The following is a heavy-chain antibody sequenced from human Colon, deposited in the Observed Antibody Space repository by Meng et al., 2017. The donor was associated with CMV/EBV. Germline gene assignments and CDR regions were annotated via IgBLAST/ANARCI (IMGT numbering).Heavy chain of an antibody. CDR1: GYPFNTYW. CDR2: IYPADSDT. D-gene: IGHD3-3*01. CDR3: ARGGVVNGFDV. Sequence: KVSCKASGYPFNTYWIGWVRQMPGQGLEWMGLIYPADSDTRYSPSFQGLVTISSDKSISTAYLQWSSLKASDTATYYCARGGVVNGFDVWGQGTSVTVSS. J-gene: IGHJ6*02. V-gene: IGHV5-51*01.